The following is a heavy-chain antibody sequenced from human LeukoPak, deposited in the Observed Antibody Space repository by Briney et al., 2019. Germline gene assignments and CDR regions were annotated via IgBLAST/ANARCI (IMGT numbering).Heavy chain of an antibody. Sequence: PGGSLRLSCAASGFTFSSYAMSWVRQAPGKGLEWVSAISGSGGSTYYADSVKGRFTISRDNSKNTLYLQMNSLRAEDTAVYYCAKDVRPYCSGGSCYSYFDYWGQGTLVTVSS. CDR3: AKDVRPYCSGGSCYSYFDY. D-gene: IGHD2-15*01. V-gene: IGHV3-23*01. CDR1: GFTFSSYA. J-gene: IGHJ4*02. CDR2: ISGSGGST.